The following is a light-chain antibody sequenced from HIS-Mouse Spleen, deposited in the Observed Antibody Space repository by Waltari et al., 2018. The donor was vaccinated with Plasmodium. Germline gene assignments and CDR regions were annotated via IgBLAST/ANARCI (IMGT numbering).Light chain of an antibody. V-gene: IGLV3-1*01. CDR2: QDS. CDR1: QLGDKY. CDR3: QAWNSSTVV. J-gene: IGLJ2*01. Sequence: SYELTQPPSVSVSPRQTASITCSGDQLGDKYACWYQQKPGQSPVLVIYQDSKRPSGIPERFSGSNSGNTATLTISGTKAMDEADYYCQAWNSSTVVVGGGTKLTVL.